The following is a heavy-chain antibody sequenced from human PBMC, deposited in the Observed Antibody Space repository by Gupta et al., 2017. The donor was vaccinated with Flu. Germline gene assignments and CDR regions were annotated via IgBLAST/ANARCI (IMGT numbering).Heavy chain of an antibody. D-gene: IGHD3-3*01. CDR3: TSVSEW. J-gene: IGHJ4*02. Sequence: EVHVVESGGGLVQPGGSLRLSCAASGFTFSNYWMSWVRQVPGKGLEWVATINGEGRGKYYADSVQGRFTISRDNAKNSLYLQMNSLSAEDTAIYYCTSVSEWWGQGTLVTVSS. CDR1: GFTFSNYW. CDR2: INGEGRGK. V-gene: IGHV3-7*01.